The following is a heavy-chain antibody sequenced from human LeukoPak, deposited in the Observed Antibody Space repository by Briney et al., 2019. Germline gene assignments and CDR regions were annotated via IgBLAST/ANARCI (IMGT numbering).Heavy chain of an antibody. CDR1: GFAFDTYG. CDR3: AKAGGYYYEKRALDI. Sequence: PGGSLRLSCAASGFAFDTYGMTWVRQAPGKGLEWVSGISTSGDNTYYADYVKGRFTISRDNARNTVYLQMNSLRVEDTAVYYCAKAGGYYYEKRALDIWGQGTMVTVSS. D-gene: IGHD3-22*01. V-gene: IGHV3-23*01. CDR2: ISTSGDNT. J-gene: IGHJ3*02.